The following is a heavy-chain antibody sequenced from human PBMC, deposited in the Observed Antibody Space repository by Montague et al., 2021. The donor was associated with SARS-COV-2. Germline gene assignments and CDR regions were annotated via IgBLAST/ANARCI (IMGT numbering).Heavy chain of an antibody. CDR1: GGSISSYY. Sequence: SETLSLTCTVSGGSISSYYWSWIRQPPGKGLEWIGYIYYSGSTNYNPSLKSRVTISVDTSKNQFSLKLSSVTAADAAVYYCARVPRNYDFWSRFYDAFDIWGQGTTVSVSS. J-gene: IGHJ3*02. CDR2: IYYSGST. CDR3: ARVPRNYDFWSRFYDAFDI. D-gene: IGHD3-3*01. V-gene: IGHV4-59*01.